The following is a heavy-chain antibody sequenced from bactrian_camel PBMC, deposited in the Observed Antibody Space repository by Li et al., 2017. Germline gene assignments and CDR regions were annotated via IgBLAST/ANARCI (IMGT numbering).Heavy chain of an antibody. J-gene: IGHJ6*01. CDR1: GFPFTTYW. CDR3: AAGGVNVPWWCRVQLRKERDFGY. V-gene: IGHV3S25*01. Sequence: QLVESGGGLVQPGGSLRLSCAASGFPFTTYWMYWVRQAPGKGLEWVAIIDGYGGTTYYADSVKGRFTISQDNAKNTVSLQMDSLKPEDTAMYYCAAGGVNVPWWCRVQLRKERDFGYWGQGTQVTVS. CDR2: IDGYGGTT. D-gene: IGHD7*01.